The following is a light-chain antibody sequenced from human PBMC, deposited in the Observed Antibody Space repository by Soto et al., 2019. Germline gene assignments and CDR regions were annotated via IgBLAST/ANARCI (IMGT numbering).Light chain of an antibody. CDR1: SSDVGSDNL. J-gene: IGLJ2*01. Sequence: QSALTQPASVSGSPGQSITISCTGTSSDVGSDNLVSWYQQYPGKAPKLMLYEGSKRPSGVSNRFSGSKSGNTASLTISGLQADDEADYYCCSYTDSSTRVVFGRGTKLTVL. V-gene: IGLV2-23*01. CDR3: CSYTDSSTRVV. CDR2: EGS.